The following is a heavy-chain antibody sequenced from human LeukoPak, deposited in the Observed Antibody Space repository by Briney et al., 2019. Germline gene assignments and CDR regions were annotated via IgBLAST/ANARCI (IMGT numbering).Heavy chain of an antibody. Sequence: PGGSLRLSCAASGFTFSSYWMSWVRQAPGKGLEWVANIKQDGSEKYYVDSVKGRFTISRDNAKNSLYLQMNSLRAEDTAMYYCARALPPNYGSGSIAPNWFDPWGQGTLVTVSS. J-gene: IGHJ5*02. CDR3: ARALPPNYGSGSIAPNWFDP. CDR2: IKQDGSEK. D-gene: IGHD3-10*01. CDR1: GFTFSSYW. V-gene: IGHV3-7*04.